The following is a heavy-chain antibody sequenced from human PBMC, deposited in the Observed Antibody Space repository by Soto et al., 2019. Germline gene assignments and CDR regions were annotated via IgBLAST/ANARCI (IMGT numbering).Heavy chain of an antibody. V-gene: IGHV4-39*01. CDR3: ARLFCSGGSCYSAY. D-gene: IGHD2-15*01. CDR2: IYYSGNT. CDR1: GGSITSSSYY. J-gene: IGHJ4*02. Sequence: SETLSLTCTVSGGSITSSSYYWGWIRQPPGKGLEYIGSIYYSGNTYYSPSLNSRVTISVDTSKNQFSLKLSSVTAADSAVYYCARLFCSGGSCYSAYWGQGTLVTVSS.